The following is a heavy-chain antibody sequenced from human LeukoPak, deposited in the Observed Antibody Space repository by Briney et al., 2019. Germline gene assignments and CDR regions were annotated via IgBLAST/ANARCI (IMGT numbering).Heavy chain of an antibody. CDR1: GFIFSDFG. D-gene: IGHD5-12*01. J-gene: IGHJ4*02. CDR3: ARDPPLYVDIVATRDC. Sequence: GGSLRLSCAASGFIFSDFGMSWVRQAPGKGLEWVSTISAGGDPTYFADSGKGRFTISRDNSENILYLQMNSLRAEDTAVYYCARDPPLYVDIVATRDCWGQGTLVTVSS. CDR2: ISAGGDPT. V-gene: IGHV3-23*01.